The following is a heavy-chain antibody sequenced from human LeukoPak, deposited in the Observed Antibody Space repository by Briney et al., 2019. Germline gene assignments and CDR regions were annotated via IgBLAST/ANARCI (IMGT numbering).Heavy chain of an antibody. CDR3: ARAHERGATIKGKWFDP. J-gene: IGHJ5*02. Sequence: KTSETLSLTCTVSGYSISSGYYWGWIRQPPGKGLEWIGSIYHSGSTYYNPSLKSRVTISVDTSKNQFSLKVRSVTAADTALYYCARAHERGATIKGKWFDPWGQGTLVTVSS. CDR2: IYHSGST. V-gene: IGHV4-38-2*02. CDR1: GYSISSGYY. D-gene: IGHD5-12*01.